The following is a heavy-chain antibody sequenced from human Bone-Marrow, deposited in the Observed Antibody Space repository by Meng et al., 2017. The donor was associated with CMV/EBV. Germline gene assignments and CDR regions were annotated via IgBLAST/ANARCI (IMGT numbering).Heavy chain of an antibody. J-gene: IGHJ4*02. Sequence: GGSLRLSCAASGFTFSSYEMNWVRQAPGKGLEWVSYISSSGSTIYYADSVKGRFTISRDNAKNSLYLQMNSLRAEDTAVYYCAREKTGSTNHFDYWGQGTLVTVSS. CDR3: AREKTGSTNHFDY. V-gene: IGHV3-48*03. CDR2: ISSSGSTI. D-gene: IGHD2-15*01. CDR1: GFTFSSYE.